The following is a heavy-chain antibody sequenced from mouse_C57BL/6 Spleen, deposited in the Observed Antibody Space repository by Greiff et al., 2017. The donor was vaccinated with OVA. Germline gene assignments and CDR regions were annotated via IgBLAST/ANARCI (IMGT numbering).Heavy chain of an antibody. D-gene: IGHD1-1*01. J-gene: IGHJ4*01. CDR1: GYTFTSYW. CDR3: ARVITTVVADYYAMDY. V-gene: IGHV1-50*01. Sequence: QVQLQQPGAELVKPGASVKLSCKASGYTFTSYWMQWVKQRPGQGLEWIGEIDPSDSYTNYNQKFKGKATLTVDTSSSTAYMQLRSLTSEDSAVYYCARVITTVVADYYAMDYWGQGTSVTVSS. CDR2: IDPSDSYT.